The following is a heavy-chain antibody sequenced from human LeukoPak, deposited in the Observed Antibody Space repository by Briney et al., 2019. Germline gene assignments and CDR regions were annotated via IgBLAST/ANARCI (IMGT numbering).Heavy chain of an antibody. V-gene: IGHV3-74*01. Sequence: GGSLRLSCAASGFPFSGYWMHWVRQAPGKGLVWVSRIDDDGAGTTYADSVKGRFTISRDNAKNALYLQMNSLRVEDTAVYYCARSASGYDAWGQGTLVTVSS. J-gene: IGHJ5*02. CDR1: GFPFSGYW. D-gene: IGHD5-12*01. CDR2: IDDDGAGT. CDR3: ARSASGYDA.